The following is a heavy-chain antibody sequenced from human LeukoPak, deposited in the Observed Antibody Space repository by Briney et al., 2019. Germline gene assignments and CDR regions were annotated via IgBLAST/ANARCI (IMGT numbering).Heavy chain of an antibody. V-gene: IGHV1-18*01. J-gene: IGHJ4*02. CDR2: ISAYNGNT. Sequence: ASVKVSCKASGYTFTSYGISWVRQAPGQGLEWMGWISAYNGNTIYAQKLQGRVTMTTDTSTSTAYMELRSLRSDDTAVYYCARDRCSGGSCSTIDYWGQGTLVTVSS. CDR1: GYTFTSYG. CDR3: ARDRCSGGSCSTIDY. D-gene: IGHD2-15*01.